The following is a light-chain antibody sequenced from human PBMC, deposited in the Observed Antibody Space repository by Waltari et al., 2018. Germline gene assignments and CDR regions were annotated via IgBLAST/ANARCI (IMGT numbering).Light chain of an antibody. V-gene: IGKV2D-29*02. CDR2: KVT. CDR3: MQSTKDPYS. CDR1: QSLLHSNGNTY. Sequence: EIVMTQTPLSLPVTPGEPASISCRSSQSLLHSNGNTYLHWYLQKSGQSPRLLIYKVTNRESGVPDRFSGSGSGTDFTLKISRLEPEDVGVYYCMQSTKDPYSFGQGTKLEIK. J-gene: IGKJ2*03.